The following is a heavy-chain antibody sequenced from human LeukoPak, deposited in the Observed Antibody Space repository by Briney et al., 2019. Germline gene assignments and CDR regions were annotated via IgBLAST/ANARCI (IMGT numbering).Heavy chain of an antibody. D-gene: IGHD4-23*01. J-gene: IGHJ3*02. V-gene: IGHV5-51*01. Sequence: GESLKISCKGSGYSFTSYWIGWVRQMPGKGLEWMGIIYPGVSDTRYSPSFQGQVTISADKSISTAYLQWSSLKASDTAIYYCASPHLPDCGGKLAFDIWGQGTMVTVSS. CDR3: ASPHLPDCGGKLAFDI. CDR1: GYSFTSYW. CDR2: IYPGVSDT.